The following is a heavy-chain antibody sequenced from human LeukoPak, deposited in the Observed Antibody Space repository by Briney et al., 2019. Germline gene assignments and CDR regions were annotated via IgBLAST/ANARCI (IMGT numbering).Heavy chain of an antibody. CDR3: ARARGSGSYGFDY. V-gene: IGHV3-21*01. CDR1: GFTFSSYS. D-gene: IGHD3-10*01. Sequence: GGSLRLSCAASGFTFSSYSMNWVRQAPGKGLEWVSSISSSSSYIYYADSVKGRFTISRDNAKNSLYLQMNSLRAEDTAVYYCARARGSGSYGFDYWGQGTLVTVSS. J-gene: IGHJ4*02. CDR2: ISSSSSYI.